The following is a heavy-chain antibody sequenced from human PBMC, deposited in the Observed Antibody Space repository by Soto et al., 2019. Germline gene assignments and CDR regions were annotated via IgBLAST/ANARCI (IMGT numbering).Heavy chain of an antibody. J-gene: IGHJ5*02. D-gene: IGHD3-10*01. CDR1: GGSFSGYY. V-gene: IGHV4-34*09. Sequence: PSETLSLTCAVYGGSFSGYYWSWIRQPPGKGLEWIGEINHSGSTNYNPSLKSRVTISVDTSKNQFSLKLSSVTAADTAVYYCARALGRDYYGSGSPGWFDPWGQGTLVTVSS. CDR3: ARALGRDYYGSGSPGWFDP. CDR2: INHSGST.